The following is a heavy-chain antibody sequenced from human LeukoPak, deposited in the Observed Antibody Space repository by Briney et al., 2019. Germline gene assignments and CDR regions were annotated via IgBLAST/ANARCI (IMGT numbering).Heavy chain of an antibody. Sequence: GGSLRLSCAASGFTFSSHAMSWVRQAPGKGLGWAASISGSGYSTYYADSVKGRFTISTDNSKNTVFLHMNSPRAEDTAVYYCAKATYSSSWNLYFDFWGQGTLVTVSS. CDR1: GFTFSSHA. CDR2: ISGSGYST. J-gene: IGHJ4*02. V-gene: IGHV3-23*01. D-gene: IGHD6-13*01. CDR3: AKATYSSSWNLYFDF.